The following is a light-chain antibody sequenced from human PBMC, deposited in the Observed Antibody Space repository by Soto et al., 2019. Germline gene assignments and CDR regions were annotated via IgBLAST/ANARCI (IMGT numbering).Light chain of an antibody. CDR2: DAS. V-gene: IGKV3-11*01. Sequence: EIVLTQSPATLSLSPGERATLSCRASQSFSSYLAWYQQKPGQAPRLLIYDASNRATGIPARFSGSGSGTDFTLTISSLEPEDFAVYYCQQRSNWPPAFGGGTKVEFK. J-gene: IGKJ4*01. CDR1: QSFSSY. CDR3: QQRSNWPPA.